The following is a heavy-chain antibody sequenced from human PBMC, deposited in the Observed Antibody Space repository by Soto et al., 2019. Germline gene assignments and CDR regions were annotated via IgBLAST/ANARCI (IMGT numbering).Heavy chain of an antibody. V-gene: IGHV3-33*01. D-gene: IGHD6-13*01. CDR3: ARDLRYSSSWYLGAEYFQH. CDR2: IWYDGSNK. Sequence: QVQLVESGGGVVQPGRSLRLSCAASGFTCSSYGMHWVRQAPGKGLEWVAVIWYDGSNKYYADSVKGRFTISRDNSKNTLYLQMNSLRAEDTAVYYCARDLRYSSSWYLGAEYFQHWGQGTLVTVSS. CDR1: GFTCSSYG. J-gene: IGHJ1*01.